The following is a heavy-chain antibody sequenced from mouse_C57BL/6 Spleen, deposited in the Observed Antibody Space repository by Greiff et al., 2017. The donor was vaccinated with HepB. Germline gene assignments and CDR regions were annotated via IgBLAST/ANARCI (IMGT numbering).Heavy chain of an antibody. D-gene: IGHD2-4*01. J-gene: IGHJ4*01. CDR3: ARDYDYVLYAMDY. CDR2: INPSSGYT. Sequence: VQLQQSGAELAKPGASVKLSCKASGYTFTSYWMHWVNQRPGQGLEWIGYINPSSGYTKYNQKFKDKATLTADKSSSTAYMQLSSLTYEDSAVYYCARDYDYVLYAMDYWGQGTSVTVSS. CDR1: GYTFTSYW. V-gene: IGHV1-7*01.